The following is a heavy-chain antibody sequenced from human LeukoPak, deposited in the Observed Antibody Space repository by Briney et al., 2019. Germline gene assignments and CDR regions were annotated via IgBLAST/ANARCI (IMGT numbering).Heavy chain of an antibody. J-gene: IGHJ4*02. CDR2: INAGNGKI. CDR3: ARGIWTSSSVQCHFDY. CDR1: GYTFTNYA. Sequence: ASVKVSCKASGYTFTNYAMQWVRQAPGQRLEWMGWINAGNGKIKYSQKLQGRVTITRDTSASTAYMELSSLRSEDTAVYYCARGIWTSSSVQCHFDYWGQGTLVTVSS. V-gene: IGHV1-3*01. D-gene: IGHD3/OR15-3a*01.